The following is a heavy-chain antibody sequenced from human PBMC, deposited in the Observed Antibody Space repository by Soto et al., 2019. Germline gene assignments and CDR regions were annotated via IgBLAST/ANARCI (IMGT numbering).Heavy chain of an antibody. Sequence: GGSLRLSCAASGFTFSSYGMHWVRQAPGKGLEWVAVISYDGSNKYYADSVKGRFTISRDNSKNTLYLQMNSLRAEDTAVYYCAKDLQPPDYGDYGHFDYWGQGTLVTVSS. CDR1: GFTFSSYG. J-gene: IGHJ4*02. CDR3: AKDLQPPDYGDYGHFDY. V-gene: IGHV3-30*18. D-gene: IGHD4-17*01. CDR2: ISYDGSNK.